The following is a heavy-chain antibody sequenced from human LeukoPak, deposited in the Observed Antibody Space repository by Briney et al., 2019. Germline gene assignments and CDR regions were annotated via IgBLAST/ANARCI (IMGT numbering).Heavy chain of an antibody. J-gene: IGHJ6*03. Sequence: GGSLRLSCAASGFTFSSYSMNWVRQAPGKGLEWVSSISSSSSYIYYADSVKGRFTISRDNAKNSLYLQMNSLRAEDTAVYYCARVAAAGTGYYYYYYYMDVWGKGTTVTVSS. D-gene: IGHD6-13*01. V-gene: IGHV3-21*01. CDR3: ARVAAAGTGYYYYYYYMDV. CDR1: GFTFSSYS. CDR2: ISSSSSYI.